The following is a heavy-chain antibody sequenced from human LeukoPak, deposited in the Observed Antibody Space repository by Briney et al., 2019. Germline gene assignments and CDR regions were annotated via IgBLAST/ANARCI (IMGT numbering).Heavy chain of an antibody. J-gene: IGHJ3*02. CDR1: GFTFSSYG. D-gene: IGHD2-2*01. CDR3: AKDRVVVVPAAIVDAFDI. V-gene: IGHV3-30*02. Sequence: GGSLRLSCAASGFTFSSYGMHWVRQAPGKGLEWVAFIRYDGSNKYYADSVKGRFTISRDNSKNTLYLQMNSLRAEDTAVYYCAKDRVVVVPAAIVDAFDIWGQGTMVTVSS. CDR2: IRYDGSNK.